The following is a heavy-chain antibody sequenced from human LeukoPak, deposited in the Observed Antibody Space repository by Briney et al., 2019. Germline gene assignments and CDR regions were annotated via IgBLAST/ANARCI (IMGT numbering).Heavy chain of an antibody. D-gene: IGHD6-19*01. Sequence: GGPLRLSCAASGFTVSSNYMSWVRQAPGKALEWVSVIYSGGTTYYADSVQGRFTISRDNSKNTLYLQMNSLRAEDTAVYYCARDSASGWYHANWGQGTLVTVSS. J-gene: IGHJ4*02. V-gene: IGHV3-53*01. CDR2: IYSGGTT. CDR1: GFTVSSNY. CDR3: ARDSASGWYHAN.